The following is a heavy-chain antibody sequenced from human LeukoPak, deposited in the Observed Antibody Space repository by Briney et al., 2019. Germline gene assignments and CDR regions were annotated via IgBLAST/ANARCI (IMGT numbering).Heavy chain of an antibody. D-gene: IGHD3-9*01. CDR1: GYTFTCYY. V-gene: IGHV1-2*02. Sequence: GASVKVSCKASGYTFTCYYMHWVRQAPGQGLEWMGWINPNSGGTNYAQKFQGRVTMTRDTSISIAYMELSRLRSDDTAVYYCARGGLLRYFDWLSKYYFDYWGQGTLVTVSS. CDR3: ARGGLLRYFDWLSKYYFDY. J-gene: IGHJ4*02. CDR2: INPNSGGT.